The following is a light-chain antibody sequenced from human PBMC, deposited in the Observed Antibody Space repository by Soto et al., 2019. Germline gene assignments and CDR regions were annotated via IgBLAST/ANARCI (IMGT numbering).Light chain of an antibody. CDR2: SAS. Sequence: EIVLTQSPGTLSLSPGERATLSCRASQSVSSSYLAWYQQKPGQAPRLHIYSASSRATGIPDRFSGSGSGIDCTLTLSRLEPEDFAVYYCQQYGSFPSLPVGGRTKVEIK. CDR1: QSVSSSY. J-gene: IGKJ4*01. CDR3: QQYGSFPSLP. V-gene: IGKV3-20*01.